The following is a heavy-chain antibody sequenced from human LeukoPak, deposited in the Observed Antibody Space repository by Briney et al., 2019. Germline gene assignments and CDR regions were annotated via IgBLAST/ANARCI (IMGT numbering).Heavy chain of an antibody. V-gene: IGHV7-4-1*02. J-gene: IGHJ6*03. CDR2: INTNTANP. D-gene: IGHD3-9*01. CDR3: ARYGSPIHYYYMDV. CDR1: GYTFISYA. Sequence: ASVKVSCKASGYTFISYAMNWVRQAPGQGLEWMGWINTNTANPTYAQGFTGRFVFSLDTSVSTAYLQISSLKAEDTAVYYCARYGSPIHYYYMDVWGKGTTVTVSS.